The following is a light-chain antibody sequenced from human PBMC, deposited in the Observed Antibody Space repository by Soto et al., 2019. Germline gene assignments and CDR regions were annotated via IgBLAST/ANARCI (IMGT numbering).Light chain of an antibody. CDR3: QQYNNWPTTT. CDR1: QSVSSN. Sequence: EIVMTQSRATLSVSPGERATLSCRASQSVSSNLAWYQQKPGQAPRLLIYGASTRATGIPARFSGSGSGTEFTLTISSLQSEDFAVYYCQQYNNWPTTTFGQGTKVEIK. V-gene: IGKV3-15*01. J-gene: IGKJ1*01. CDR2: GAS.